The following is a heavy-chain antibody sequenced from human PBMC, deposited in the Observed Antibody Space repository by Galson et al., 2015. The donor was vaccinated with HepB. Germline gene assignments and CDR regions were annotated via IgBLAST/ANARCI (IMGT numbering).Heavy chain of an antibody. CDR2: XXYXXXNK. V-gene: IGHV3-30*02. Sequence: SLRLSCAASGFTFSSYGMHWVRQAPGKGXXXVTXXXYXXXNKYHADSXXGRLTISRDNTKNTLYLQMNSLRAEDTATYYCAKDGSNYYIDHWGRGTLVAVSS. D-gene: IGHD4-11*01. CDR1: GFTFSSYG. J-gene: IGHJ4*02. CDR3: AKDGSNYYIDH.